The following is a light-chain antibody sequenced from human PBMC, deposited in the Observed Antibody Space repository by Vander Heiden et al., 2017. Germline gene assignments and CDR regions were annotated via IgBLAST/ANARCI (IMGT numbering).Light chain of an antibody. J-gene: IGKJ1*01. CDR3: QQYGASPLT. V-gene: IGKV3-20*01. Sequence: EIVLTQSPGTLSLSPGERATLSCRASQSVTNSYLAWYQQKPGQTPRLLIYGASTRAADIPDKFSGSGSRTDFTLTISSLEPEDSAVYYCQQYGASPLTFGQGTKLEI. CDR2: GAS. CDR1: QSVTNSY.